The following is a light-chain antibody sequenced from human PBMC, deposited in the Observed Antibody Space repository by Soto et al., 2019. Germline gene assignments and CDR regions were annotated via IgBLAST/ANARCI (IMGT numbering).Light chain of an antibody. V-gene: IGKV2-30*01. CDR1: QSHVSSDGNTF. J-gene: IGKJ4*01. CDR2: KVS. CDR3: MQSIQLPLT. Sequence: DAVFSSPPLSLPLTLGPPPSVTGRSRQSHVSSDGNTFLNWFQHRPGQSPRRLIYKVSIRTSGVPDRFSGSGSGTDFTLKISRVEAEDVGVYYCMQSIQLPLTFGGGTKVDIK.